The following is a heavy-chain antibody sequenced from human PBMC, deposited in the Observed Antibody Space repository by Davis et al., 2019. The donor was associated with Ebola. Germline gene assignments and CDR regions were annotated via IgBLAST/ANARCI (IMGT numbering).Heavy chain of an antibody. CDR3: ARDRVCSGATCYAYFDF. CDR1: VYTFTGYY. CDR2: INPNSGDT. Sequence: AASVTVSCKASVYTFTGYYIHWVRQAPGQGLEWMGWINPNSGDTKYSQKFQGWVTMTRDTPISTAYMELNRLTSDDTAVYYCARDRVCSGATCYAYFDFWGQGTLVTVSS. D-gene: IGHD2-15*01. V-gene: IGHV1-2*04. J-gene: IGHJ4*02.